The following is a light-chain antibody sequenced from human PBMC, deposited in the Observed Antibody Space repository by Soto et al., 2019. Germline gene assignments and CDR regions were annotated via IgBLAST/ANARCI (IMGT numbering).Light chain of an antibody. CDR3: SSYTSSSKHAV. Sequence: QSALTQPASVSGSPGQSITISCTGTSSDVGGYNYVSWYQQHPGKAPKLMIYEVSNRPSGVSNRFSGSMSGNTASLTISGLQAEDVADYYCSSYTSSSKHAVFGGGTKLTVL. CDR2: EVS. CDR1: SSDVGGYNY. J-gene: IGLJ2*01. V-gene: IGLV2-14*01.